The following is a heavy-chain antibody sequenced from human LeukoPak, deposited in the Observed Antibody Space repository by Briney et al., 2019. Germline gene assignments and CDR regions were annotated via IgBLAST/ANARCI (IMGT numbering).Heavy chain of an antibody. Sequence: SQTLSLTCAISGDSVSSNSAAWNWIRQSPSRGLEWLGRTYYRSKWYNGYAISVKSRIAVNPDTSKNQFSLHLTSVTPEDTAVYYCARSSPNFDYWGQGTLVTVSS. J-gene: IGHJ4*02. CDR3: ARSSPNFDY. CDR2: TYYRSKWYN. D-gene: IGHD2-2*01. CDR1: GDSVSSNSAA. V-gene: IGHV6-1*01.